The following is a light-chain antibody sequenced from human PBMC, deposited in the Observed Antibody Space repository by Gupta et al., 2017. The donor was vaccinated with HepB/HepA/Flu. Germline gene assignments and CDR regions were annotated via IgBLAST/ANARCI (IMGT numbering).Light chain of an antibody. CDR3: QQRSNWPIT. J-gene: IGKJ5*01. CDR2: DAS. CDR1: QSVSSY. V-gene: IGKV3-11*01. Sequence: EIVLTQSPATLYLSPGERATLSCRASQSVSSYLAWYQQKPGQAPRLLIYDASNRATGIPARFSGSGSGTDFTLTISSLEPEDFAVYYCQQRSNWPITFGQGTQLEIK.